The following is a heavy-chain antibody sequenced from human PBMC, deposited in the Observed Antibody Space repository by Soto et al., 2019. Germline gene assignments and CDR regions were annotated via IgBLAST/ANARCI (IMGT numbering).Heavy chain of an antibody. Sequence: VASVKVSCKASGYTFTSYDINWVRQATGQGLEWMGWMNPNSGNTGYAQKFQGRVTMTRNTSISTAYMELSSLRSEDTAVYYCARDSSIETPNKWFDPWGQGTLVTVSS. D-gene: IGHD2-2*01. CDR3: ARDSSIETPNKWFDP. CDR1: GYTFTSYD. J-gene: IGHJ5*02. CDR2: MNPNSGNT. V-gene: IGHV1-8*01.